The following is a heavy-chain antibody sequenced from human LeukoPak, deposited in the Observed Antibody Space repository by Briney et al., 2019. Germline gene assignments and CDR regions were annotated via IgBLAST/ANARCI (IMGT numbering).Heavy chain of an antibody. CDR2: MNPNSGNT. Sequence: GASVKVSCKASGYTFTSYDINWVRQATGQGLEWMGWMNPNSGNTGYAQKFQGRVTMTRNTSIGTAYMELSSLRSEDTAVYYCARNPAVVGGIDIRGQGTMVTVSS. CDR1: GYTFTSYD. J-gene: IGHJ3*02. V-gene: IGHV1-8*01. CDR3: ARNPAVVGGIDI. D-gene: IGHD2-15*01.